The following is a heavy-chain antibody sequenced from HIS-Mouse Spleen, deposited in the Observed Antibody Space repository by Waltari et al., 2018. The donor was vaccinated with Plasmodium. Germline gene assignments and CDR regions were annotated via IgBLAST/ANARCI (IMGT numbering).Heavy chain of an antibody. Sequence: QLQLQESGPGLVKPSEPLSLTCTVPGASISSRSYYWGCIRQPPGKGLEWIGSIYYSGSTYYNPSLKSRVTISVDTSKNQFSLKLSSVTAADTAVYYCARDRITGTSYFDYWGQGTLVTVSS. CDR1: GASISSRSYY. CDR3: ARDRITGTSYFDY. J-gene: IGHJ4*02. D-gene: IGHD1-7*01. CDR2: IYYSGST. V-gene: IGHV4-39*07.